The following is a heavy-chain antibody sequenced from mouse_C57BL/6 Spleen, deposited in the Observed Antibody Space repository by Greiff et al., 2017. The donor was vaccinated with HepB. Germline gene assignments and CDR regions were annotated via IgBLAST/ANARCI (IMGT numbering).Heavy chain of an antibody. CDR2: IYPGDGDT. D-gene: IGHD1-1*01. CDR1: GYAFSSSW. V-gene: IGHV1-82*01. Sequence: QVQLKESGPELVKPGASVKISCKASGYAFSSSWMNWVKQRPGKGLEWIGRIYPGDGDTNYNGKFKGKATLTADKSSSTAYMQLSSLTSEDSAVYFCAREIFYYGRGAFWGPGTLVTVSA. J-gene: IGHJ3*01. CDR3: AREIFYYGRGAF.